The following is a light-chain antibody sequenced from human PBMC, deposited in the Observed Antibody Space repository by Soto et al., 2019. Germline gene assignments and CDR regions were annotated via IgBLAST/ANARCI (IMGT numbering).Light chain of an antibody. V-gene: IGLV4-69*01. J-gene: IGLJ2*01. CDR2: LNSDGSH. CDR3: QTWGTGSVV. Sequence: QPVLTQSPSASASLGASVKLTCTLSSGHSSYAIAWHQQQPEKGPRYLMKLNSDGSHSKGDGIPDRFSGSSSGAERYLTISCLQAEDEADYYCQTWGTGSVVFGGGPKLTVL. CDR1: SGHSSYA.